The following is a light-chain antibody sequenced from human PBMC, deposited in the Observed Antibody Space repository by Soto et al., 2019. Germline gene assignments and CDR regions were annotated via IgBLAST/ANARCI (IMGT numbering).Light chain of an antibody. J-gene: IGKJ3*01. V-gene: IGKV1-9*01. Sequence: DIQLTQSPSFLSASVADRVTMTCRASQGISSYLAWYQQKPGKAPKLLIYAAPTLQSGVPSRFSGSGYGTEFTLTIRSLQPEDFATYYCQQLNSYPSFGPGTKVDI. CDR2: AAP. CDR3: QQLNSYPS. CDR1: QGISSY.